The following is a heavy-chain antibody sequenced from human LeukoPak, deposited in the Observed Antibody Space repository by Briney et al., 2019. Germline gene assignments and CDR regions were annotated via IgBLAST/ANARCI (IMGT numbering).Heavy chain of an antibody. CDR3: ARSPYYYDSSGYFPRSDAFDI. D-gene: IGHD3-22*01. CDR2: INHSGST. CDR1: GGSFSGYY. J-gene: IGHJ3*02. V-gene: IGHV4-34*01. Sequence: PSETLSLTCAVYGGSFSGYYWSWIRQPPGKGLEWIGEINHSGSTNYNPSLKSRVTISVDTSKNQFSLKLSSVTAADTAVYYCARSPYYYDSSGYFPRSDAFDIWGQGTMVTVSS.